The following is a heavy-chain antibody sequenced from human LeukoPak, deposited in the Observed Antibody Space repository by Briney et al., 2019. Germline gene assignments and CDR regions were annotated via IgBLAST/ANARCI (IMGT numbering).Heavy chain of an antibody. CDR1: GFTFSSNW. V-gene: IGHV3-53*01. CDR2: IYSGGST. Sequence: GGSLRLSCAASGFTFSSNWMSWVRQAPGKGLEWVSVIYSGGSTYYADSVKGRFTISRDNSKNTLYLQMNSLRAEDTAVYYCARLWSGYGDYNYFDYWGQGTLVTVSS. CDR3: ARLWSGYGDYNYFDY. J-gene: IGHJ4*02. D-gene: IGHD4-17*01.